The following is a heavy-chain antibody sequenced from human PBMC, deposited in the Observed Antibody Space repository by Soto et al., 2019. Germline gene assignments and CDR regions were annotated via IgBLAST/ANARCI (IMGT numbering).Heavy chain of an antibody. V-gene: IGHV3-7*03. CDR3: ARGTYSSGWYPDYFDY. CDR2: IKQDGSET. J-gene: IGHJ4*02. Sequence: GGSLRLSXAASGFTFSSYWMSWFRQAPGKGLEWVANIKQDGSETYYVDSLKGRFSISRDNAKNSLYLQMNSLRAEDTAVYYCARGTYSSGWYPDYFDYWGQGTPVTSPQ. D-gene: IGHD6-19*01. CDR1: GFTFSSYW.